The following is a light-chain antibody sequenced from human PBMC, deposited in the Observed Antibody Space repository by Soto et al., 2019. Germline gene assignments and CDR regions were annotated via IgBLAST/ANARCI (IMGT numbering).Light chain of an antibody. V-gene: IGKV3-20*01. Sequence: EIILTQSPCPLSLSPGERATLSCRASQSVSNNYLAWYQQQPGQAPRLLIYGASNRATGIPDRFSGSGSGTDFTLTISRLEPEDFAVYYCQQYGSSGTFGQGTKVDI. CDR2: GAS. J-gene: IGKJ1*01. CDR3: QQYGSSGT. CDR1: QSVSNNY.